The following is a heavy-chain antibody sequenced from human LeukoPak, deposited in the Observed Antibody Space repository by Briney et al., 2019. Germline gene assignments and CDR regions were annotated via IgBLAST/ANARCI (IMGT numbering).Heavy chain of an antibody. V-gene: IGHV4-31*03. CDR2: IYYSGGT. CDR1: GGSISSGGYY. J-gene: IGHJ4*02. Sequence: RASETLSLTCTVSGGSISSGGYYWSWIRQHPGKGLEWTGYIYYSGGTYYNPSLKSRVTISVDTSKNQFSLKLSSVTAADTAVYYCAREYYYGSGSYYNEDYFDYWGQGTLVTVSS. CDR3: AREYYYGSGSYYNEDYFDY. D-gene: IGHD3-10*01.